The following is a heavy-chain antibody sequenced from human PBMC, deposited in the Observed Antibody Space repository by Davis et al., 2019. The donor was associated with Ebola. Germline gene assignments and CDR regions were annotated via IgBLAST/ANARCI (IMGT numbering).Heavy chain of an antibody. CDR3: ARVSRTLRLSLDY. CDR1: GGSFSRYY. Sequence: AGSLSLSCAVYGGSFSRYYWSWIRQPPGKGLEWIGEINHSGSTNYNPSLKSRVTISVDTSKNQFSLKLSSVTAADTAVYYCARVSRTLRLSLDYWGQGTLVTVSS. CDR2: INHSGST. J-gene: IGHJ4*02. D-gene: IGHD3-16*01. V-gene: IGHV4-34*01.